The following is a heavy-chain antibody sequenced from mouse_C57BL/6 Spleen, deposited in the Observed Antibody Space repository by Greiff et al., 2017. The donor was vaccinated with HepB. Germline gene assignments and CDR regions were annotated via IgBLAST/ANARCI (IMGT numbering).Heavy chain of an antibody. CDR3: ASSYYGSSYWFDY. D-gene: IGHD1-1*01. V-gene: IGHV1-76*01. CDR2: IYPGSGNT. CDR1: GYTFTDYY. J-gene: IGHJ2*01. Sequence: QVQLQQSGAELVRPGASVKLSCKASGYTFTDYYINWVKQRPGQGLEWIARIYPGSGNTYYNEKFKGKATLTAEKSSSTAYMQLSSLTSEDSAVYVCASSYYGSSYWFDYWGQGTTLTVSS.